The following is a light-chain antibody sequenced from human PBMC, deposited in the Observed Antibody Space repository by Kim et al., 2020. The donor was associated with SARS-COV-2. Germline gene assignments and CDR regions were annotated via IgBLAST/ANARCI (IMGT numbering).Light chain of an antibody. CDR2: GNT. CDR1: SSNIGAGYD. CDR3: QSYDSSLSGSV. V-gene: IGLV1-40*01. J-gene: IGLJ2*01. Sequence: RVTISCTGSSSNIGAGYDVHWYQQLPGTAPKLLIYGNTNRPSGVPDRFSGSKSGTSASLAITGVQAEDEADYYCQSYDSSLSGSVFGGGTKLTVL.